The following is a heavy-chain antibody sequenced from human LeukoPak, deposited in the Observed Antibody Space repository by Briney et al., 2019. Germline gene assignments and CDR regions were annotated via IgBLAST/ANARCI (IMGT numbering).Heavy chain of an antibody. D-gene: IGHD2-15*01. Sequence: GGSLRLSCAASGFTFNTYSMNWVRQAPGKGLEWVSSISSSSSYIYFADSLKGRFTISRDNAKNSLYLQMNSLRAEDTAVYYCAKDRPKGVVATLFQHWGQGTLVTVSS. CDR3: AKDRPKGVVATLFQH. CDR1: GFTFNTYS. CDR2: ISSSSSYI. J-gene: IGHJ1*01. V-gene: IGHV3-21*04.